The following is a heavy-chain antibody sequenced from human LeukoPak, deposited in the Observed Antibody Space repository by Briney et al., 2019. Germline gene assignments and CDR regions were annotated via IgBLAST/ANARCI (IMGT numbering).Heavy chain of an antibody. CDR3: ATSRGSSYGYRALELPPSPVD. J-gene: IGHJ4*02. V-gene: IGHV3-23*01. CDR1: GFTFSTFA. CDR2: IFPSGGEI. Sequence: GGSLRLSCAASGFTFSTFAMIWVRQPPGKGLEWVSSIFPSGGEIHYADSVRSRFTISRDNSKNAVYLQMNSLRAEDTAVYYCATSRGSSYGYRALELPPSPVDWGQGTLVTVSS. D-gene: IGHD5-18*01.